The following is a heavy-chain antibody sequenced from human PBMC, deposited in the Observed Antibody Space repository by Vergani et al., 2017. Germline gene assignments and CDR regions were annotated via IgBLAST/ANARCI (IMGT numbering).Heavy chain of an antibody. J-gene: IGHJ4*02. D-gene: IGHD1-14*01. V-gene: IGHV3-7*01. CDR2: IKQDGSEQ. CDR1: GIIFSSQW. CDR3: ARDGRIDAEGTELDY. Sequence: EMQLVESGGGVVQPGGSLRLSCAASGIIFSSQWMSWVRQAPGKGLEWVANIKQDGSEQYYVDSVKGRFTISRDNAKNMMYLQLNSLRDEDTAVYYCARDGRIDAEGTELDYWGQGTLVTVSS.